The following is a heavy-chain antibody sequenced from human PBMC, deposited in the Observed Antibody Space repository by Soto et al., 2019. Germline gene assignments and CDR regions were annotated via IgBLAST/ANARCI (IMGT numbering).Heavy chain of an antibody. V-gene: IGHV4-39*01. CDR2: IFYSGST. CDR1: GGSISSSNYY. CDR3: ARHVPAYDYILGTFRPEYFHH. Sequence: SETLSLTCTVSGGSISSSNYYWGWIRQPPGKGLEWIGSIFYSGSTYYNPSLKSRVTISVDTSKNQFSLNLSSVTAADTAVFYCARHVPAYDYILGTFRPEYFHHWGQGTLVTVSS. D-gene: IGHD3-16*02. J-gene: IGHJ1*01.